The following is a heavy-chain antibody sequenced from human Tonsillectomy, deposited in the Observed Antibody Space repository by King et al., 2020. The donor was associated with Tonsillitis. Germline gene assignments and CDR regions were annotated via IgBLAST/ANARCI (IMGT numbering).Heavy chain of an antibody. J-gene: IGHJ3*02. D-gene: IGHD3-22*01. Sequence: VQLVESGGGVVQPGRSLRLSCAASGFTFSSYAMHWVRQAPGKGLEWVAVISYDGSNKYYADSVKGRFTISRDNSKNTLYLQMNSLRPEDTAVYYCARDRGDTYFYDTGPEAFDIWGQGTMVTVSS. CDR1: GFTFSSYA. CDR3: ARDRGDTYFYDTGPEAFDI. CDR2: ISYDGSNK. V-gene: IGHV3-30*04.